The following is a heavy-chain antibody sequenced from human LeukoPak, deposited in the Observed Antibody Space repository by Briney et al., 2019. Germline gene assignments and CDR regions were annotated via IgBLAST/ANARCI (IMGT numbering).Heavy chain of an antibody. CDR2: INSSGGPI. D-gene: IGHD4-17*01. J-gene: IGHJ4*02. V-gene: IGHV3-48*03. CDR1: GFTLSSYE. Sequence: PGGSLRLSCAASGFTLSSYEMNWVRQAPGKGLEWVSYINSSGGPIFYADSVKRRFTISRDNAKNSVFLQMSILRAEYTAVYYCAREVPTGTSFDYWAQGTLVTVSS. CDR3: AREVPTGTSFDY.